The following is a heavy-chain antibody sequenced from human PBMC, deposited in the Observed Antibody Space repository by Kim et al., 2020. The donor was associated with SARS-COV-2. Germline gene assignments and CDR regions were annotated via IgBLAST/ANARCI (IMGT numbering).Heavy chain of an antibody. V-gene: IGHV4-39*01. CDR3: ARPKGVGPTGWFDP. J-gene: IGHJ5*02. CDR1: GGSISSSSYY. D-gene: IGHD1-26*01. CDR2: IYYSGST. Sequence: SETLSLTCTVSGGSISSSSYYWGWIRQPPGKGLEWIGSIYYSGSTYYNPSLKSRVTISVDTSKNQYSLKLSSVTAADTAVYYCARPKGVGPTGWFDPWGQGTLVTVSS.